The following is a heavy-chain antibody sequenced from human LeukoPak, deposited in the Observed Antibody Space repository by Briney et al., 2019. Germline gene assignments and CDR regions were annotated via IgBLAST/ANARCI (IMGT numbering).Heavy chain of an antibody. V-gene: IGHV4-59*12. CDR3: ARDSGDYRLED. CDR2: IYYSGST. Sequence: SETLSLTCTVSGGSISSYYWSWIRRPPGKGLEWIGYIYYSGSTYYNPSLKSRVTISVDTSKNQFSLKLSSVTAADTAVYYCARDSGDYRLEDWGQGTLVTVSS. J-gene: IGHJ4*02. CDR1: GGSISSYY. D-gene: IGHD4-17*01.